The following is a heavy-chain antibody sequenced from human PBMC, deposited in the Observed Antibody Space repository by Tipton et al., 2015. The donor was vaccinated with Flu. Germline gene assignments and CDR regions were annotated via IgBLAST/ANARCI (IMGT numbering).Heavy chain of an antibody. D-gene: IGHD2-2*01. CDR2: IYNSKYT. CDR1: GGSIGSYY. V-gene: IGHV4-59*12. CDR3: ARDPSLGMPDYFDF. J-gene: IGHJ4*02. Sequence: TLSLTCTVSGGSIGSYYWNWIGQPPGKGLEWIGYIYNSKYTKYNPSLESRVTISADTSKKQFSLRLRSVTAADTAVYYCARDPSLGMPDYFDFWGQGILVTASS.